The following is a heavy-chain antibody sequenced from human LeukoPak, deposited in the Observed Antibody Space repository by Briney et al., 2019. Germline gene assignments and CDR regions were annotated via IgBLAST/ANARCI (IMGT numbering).Heavy chain of an antibody. V-gene: IGHV1-2*02. CDR2: INPNSGGT. CDR1: GYTFTGYY. D-gene: IGHD3-22*01. CDR3: ARGWGMYDSSGYYLFDY. J-gene: IGHJ4*02. Sequence: RASVKVSCKASGYTFTGYYMHWVRQAPGQGLEWMGWINPNSGGTNYAQKFQGRVTMTRDTSISTAYMELSRLRSDDTAVYYCARGWGMYDSSGYYLFDYWGQGTLVTVSS.